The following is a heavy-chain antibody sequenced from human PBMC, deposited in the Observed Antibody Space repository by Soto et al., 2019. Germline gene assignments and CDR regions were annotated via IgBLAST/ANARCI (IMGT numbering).Heavy chain of an antibody. CDR3: ARAWAYCSSTSCLTYYYYMDV. Sequence: SETLSLTCTVSAGSISSYYWSWIRQPPGKGLEWIGYIYYGGSTNYNPSLKSRVTISVDTSKNQFSLKLSSVTAADTAVYYCARAWAYCSSTSCLTYYYYMDVWGKGTMVTVSS. CDR2: IYYGGST. D-gene: IGHD2-2*01. V-gene: IGHV4-59*08. J-gene: IGHJ6*03. CDR1: AGSISSYY.